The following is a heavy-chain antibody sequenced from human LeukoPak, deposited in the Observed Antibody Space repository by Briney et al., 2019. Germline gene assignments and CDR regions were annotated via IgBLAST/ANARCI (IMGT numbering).Heavy chain of an antibody. D-gene: IGHD3-16*01. CDR2: ISGDGRST. CDR3: AKDSLGGPTHHYYGVDV. Sequence: GGSLRLSCAASGFTFDDYAMHWVRQPPGKGLEWVSLISGDGRSTFYADSFKGRFTISRDTSKNSLYLQINSLTTEDTAFYCAKDSLGGPTHHYYGVDVWGQGTTVTVSS. V-gene: IGHV3-43*02. CDR1: GFTFDDYA. J-gene: IGHJ6*02.